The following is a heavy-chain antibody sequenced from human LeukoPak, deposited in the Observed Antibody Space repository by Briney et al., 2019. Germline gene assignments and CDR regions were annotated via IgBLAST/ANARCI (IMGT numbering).Heavy chain of an antibody. J-gene: IGHJ6*02. CDR3: ARAPSYSSSWYYYYYGMDV. CDR1: GFTFSSYG. D-gene: IGHD6-13*01. Sequence: GGSLRLSCAASGFTFSSYGMHWVRQAPGKGLEWVAVIWYDGSNKYYADSVKGRFTISRDNSKNTLYLQMNSLRAEDTAVYYCARAPSYSSSWYYYYYGMDVWGQGTTVTVSS. CDR2: IWYDGSNK. V-gene: IGHV3-33*01.